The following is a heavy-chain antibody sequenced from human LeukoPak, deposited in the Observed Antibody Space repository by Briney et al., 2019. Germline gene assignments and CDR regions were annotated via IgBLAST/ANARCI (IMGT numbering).Heavy chain of an antibody. CDR3: ARDNVRRSIQVREAQRFSSLDH. V-gene: IGHV1-2*02. D-gene: IGHD3-10*01. CDR1: RYTFTGYY. CDR2: INPNSGGT. Sequence: GAPVKASYTRSRYTFTGYYMHWGRQAPGQGLEWMGWINPNSGGTNYAQKCKGRVTVTRDTSITTVYIELSRLRSHDMAVYYCARDNVRRSIQVREAQRFSSLDHWGQGTQVTVSS. J-gene: IGHJ4*02.